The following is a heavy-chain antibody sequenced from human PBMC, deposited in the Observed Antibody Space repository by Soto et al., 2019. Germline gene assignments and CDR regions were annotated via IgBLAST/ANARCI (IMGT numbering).Heavy chain of an antibody. Sequence: ASVKVSCKASGYTFTSYGISWVRQAPGQGLEWMGWISAYNGNTNYAQKFQGRVTITADESTSTAYMELSSLRSEDTAVYYCARDYGYCSGGSCNKAYGMDVWGQGTTVTVSS. J-gene: IGHJ6*02. CDR1: GYTFTSYG. CDR2: ISAYNGNT. CDR3: ARDYGYCSGGSCNKAYGMDV. D-gene: IGHD2-15*01. V-gene: IGHV1-18*01.